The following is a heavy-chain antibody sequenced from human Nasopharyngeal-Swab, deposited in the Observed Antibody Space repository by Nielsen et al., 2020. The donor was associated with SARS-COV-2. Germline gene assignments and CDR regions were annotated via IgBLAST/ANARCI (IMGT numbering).Heavy chain of an antibody. CDR3: ARGVPKWQWLPKRYYYMDV. J-gene: IGHJ6*03. CDR2: INHSGST. V-gene: IGHV4-34*01. CDR1: GGSFNGYY. D-gene: IGHD6-19*01. Sequence: SETLSPTCAVYGGSFNGYYWSWVRQPPGKGLEWVGEINHSGSTNYNPSLKSRVTISVDTSKNQFSLKLSSVTAADTAVYYCARGVPKWQWLPKRYYYMDVWGKGTTVTVSS.